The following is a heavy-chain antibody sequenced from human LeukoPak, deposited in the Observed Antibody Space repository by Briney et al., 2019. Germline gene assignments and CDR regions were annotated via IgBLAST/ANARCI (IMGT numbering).Heavy chain of an antibody. CDR1: GFTFSSYS. Sequence: GSLRLSCAASGFTFSSYSMNWVREAPGKGLEWGSSISSSSSYIYYADSVKGRFTISKDNAKNSLYLQMNSLRAEDTAVYYCARSSKGFDAFDIWGQGTMVTVSS. CDR3: ARSSKGFDAFDI. V-gene: IGHV3-21*01. CDR2: ISSSSSYI. J-gene: IGHJ3*02.